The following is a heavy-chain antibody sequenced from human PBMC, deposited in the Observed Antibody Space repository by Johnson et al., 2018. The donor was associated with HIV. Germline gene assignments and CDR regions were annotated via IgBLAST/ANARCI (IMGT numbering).Heavy chain of an antibody. Sequence: VQLVESGGGLVQPGGSLRLSCAASGFTFSSYAMHWVRQAPGKGLEYVSGISSNGGSTYYAKSVKGRFTISRENSKNTLYLQMGSLRVEDMAVYYCARLRGAFDIWGQGTMVTVS. V-gene: IGHV3-64*01. CDR2: ISSNGGST. CDR1: GFTFSSYA. D-gene: IGHD3-10*01. CDR3: ARLRGAFDI. J-gene: IGHJ3*02.